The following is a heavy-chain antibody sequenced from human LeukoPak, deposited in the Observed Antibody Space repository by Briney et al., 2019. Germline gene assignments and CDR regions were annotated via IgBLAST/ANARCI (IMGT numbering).Heavy chain of an antibody. D-gene: IGHD6-13*01. Sequence: GGSLRLSCAASGVTFGSYWMSWVRQPPGKGLEWVANIKQDGSEKYYVDSVKGRFTISRDNAKSSLFLQMNSLRAEDTAVYYCAREPATAGNLNWYFDLWGRGTLVTVSS. J-gene: IGHJ2*01. CDR3: AREPATAGNLNWYFDL. CDR2: IKQDGSEK. CDR1: GVTFGSYW. V-gene: IGHV3-7*01.